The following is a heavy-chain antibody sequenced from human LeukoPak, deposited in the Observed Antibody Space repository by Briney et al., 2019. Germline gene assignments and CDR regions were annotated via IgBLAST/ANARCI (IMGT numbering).Heavy chain of an antibody. CDR1: GFIFDDYG. Sequence: GGSLRLSCAASGFIFDDYGMSWVRQAPGKGLEWVSGINWNGGSTGYVDSVKGRFTISRDNAKNSLYLQMNSLRAEDTALYYCARRGYSGPSEIWGQGTMVTVSS. J-gene: IGHJ3*02. CDR2: INWNGGST. D-gene: IGHD5-12*01. CDR3: ARRGYSGPSEI. V-gene: IGHV3-20*04.